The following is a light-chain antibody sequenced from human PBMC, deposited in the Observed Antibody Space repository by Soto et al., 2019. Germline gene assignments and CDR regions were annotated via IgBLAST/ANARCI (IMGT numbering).Light chain of an antibody. CDR3: GTWDNSLSVVV. CDR2: GNS. CDR1: TTNIGAGYD. V-gene: IGLV1-40*01. Sequence: QAVVTQPPSVSGAPGQRVTISCTGTTTNIGAGYDVHWYQHLPGTAPKLLIYGNSNRPSGVSDRFSGSQSGTSASLAITGLQAEDEGDYYCGTWDNSLSVVVFGGGTKLTVL. J-gene: IGLJ2*01.